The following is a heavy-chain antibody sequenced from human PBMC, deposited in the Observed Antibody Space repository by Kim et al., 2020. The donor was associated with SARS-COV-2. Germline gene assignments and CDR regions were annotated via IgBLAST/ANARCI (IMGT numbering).Heavy chain of an antibody. D-gene: IGHD3-16*01. CDR2: IWYDGSNK. V-gene: IGHV3-33*08. CDR1: GFLFSSYG. Sequence: GGSLRLSCEASGFLFSSYGMHWVRQAPGKGLEWVAVIWYDGSNKDYRDSVKGRFTISRDNSKNTLYLQMNSLRAEDTAVYYCARVVGGQFSLYAGLYGMDVWGKGTTVTVSS. CDR3: ARVVGGQFSLYAGLYGMDV. J-gene: IGHJ6*04.